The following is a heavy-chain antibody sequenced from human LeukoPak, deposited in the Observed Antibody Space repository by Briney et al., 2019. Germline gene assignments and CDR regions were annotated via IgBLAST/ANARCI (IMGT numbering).Heavy chain of an antibody. V-gene: IGHV3-30*18. CDR1: GFTFTSYA. CDR3: AKEVAVGAPYYFDY. Sequence: GGSLRLSCTASGFTFTSYAMHWVRQAPGKGLEWVAVISYDGSKKYYVDSVKGRFTISRNNSKNTLYLQINRLRAEDTAVYYCAKEVAVGAPYYFDYWGQGTLVTVSS. D-gene: IGHD1-26*01. CDR2: ISYDGSKK. J-gene: IGHJ4*02.